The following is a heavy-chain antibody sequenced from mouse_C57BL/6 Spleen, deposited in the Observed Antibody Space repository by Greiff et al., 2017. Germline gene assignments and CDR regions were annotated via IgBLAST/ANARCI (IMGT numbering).Heavy chain of an antibody. V-gene: IGHV1-52*01. J-gene: IGHJ3*02. CDR3: ARGDVYYGVDPCAK. Sequence: QVQLQQPGAELVRPGSSVKLSCKASGYTFTSYWMHWVKQRPIQGLEWIGNIDPSDSETHYNQKFKDKATLTVDKSSSTAYMQLSSLPSEASAVYFCARGDVYYGVDPCAKWGEEGLGTVSA. CDR2: IDPSDSET. CDR1: GYTFTSYW. D-gene: IGHD2-13*01.